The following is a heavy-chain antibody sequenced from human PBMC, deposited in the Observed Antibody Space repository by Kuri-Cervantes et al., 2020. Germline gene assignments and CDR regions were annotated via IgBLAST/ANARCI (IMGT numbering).Heavy chain of an antibody. CDR1: DDSISGI. CDR2: ISGSGGST. D-gene: IGHD2-15*01. J-gene: IGHJ4*02. V-gene: IGHV3-23*01. Sequence: ETLSLTCAVSDDSISGIHWWSWVRQAPGKGLEWVSAISGSGGSTYYADSVKGRFTISRDNSKNTLYLQMSSLRAEDTAVYYCAIEYCSGGSCYSDPYFDYWGQGTLVTVSS. CDR3: AIEYCSGGSCYSDPYFDY.